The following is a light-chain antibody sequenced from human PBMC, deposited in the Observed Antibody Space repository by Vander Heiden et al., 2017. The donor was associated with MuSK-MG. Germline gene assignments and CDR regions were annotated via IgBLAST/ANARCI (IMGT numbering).Light chain of an antibody. J-gene: IGLJ2*01. CDR1: SLRSYY. V-gene: IGLV3-19*01. CDR3: NSRDSSGNPHVV. Sequence: SSELTQDPALSVDLGQTVTNTCRGASLRSYYASWYQQKPGQAPVLVISGKNNRPSGIPDRFSGSSSGNTAALTITGAQAEDEADYYCNSRDSSGNPHVVFGGGTKLTVL. CDR2: GKN.